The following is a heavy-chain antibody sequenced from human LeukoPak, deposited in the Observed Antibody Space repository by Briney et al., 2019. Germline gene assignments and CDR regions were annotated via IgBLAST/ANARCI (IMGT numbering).Heavy chain of an antibody. Sequence: ASVKVSCKASGYTFTSYGISWVRQAPGQGLEWMGWISAYNGNTNYAQKLQGRVTMTTDTSTSTAYMELRSLRSDDTAVYYCASTDRSSTSCLGNAFDIWGQGTMVTVSS. CDR1: GYTFTSYG. D-gene: IGHD2-2*01. V-gene: IGHV1-18*01. J-gene: IGHJ3*02. CDR3: ASTDRSSTSCLGNAFDI. CDR2: ISAYNGNT.